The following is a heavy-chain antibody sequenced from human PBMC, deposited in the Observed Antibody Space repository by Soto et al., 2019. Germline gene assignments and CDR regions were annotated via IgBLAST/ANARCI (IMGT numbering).Heavy chain of an antibody. CDR1: GFSFTAYA. J-gene: IGHJ4*02. D-gene: IGHD2-2*01. CDR3: ARDPRMPLDS. V-gene: IGHV3-23*04. Sequence: EVQLVESGGGLEQPGNSLRLSCAASGFSFTAYAMSWVRQVPGKGLEWVSMVTDSGDVTYYADSVKGRFTISRDNSKNTLYLQMNSLRAEDTAVYYCARDPRMPLDSWGQGTLVTVSS. CDR2: VTDSGDVT.